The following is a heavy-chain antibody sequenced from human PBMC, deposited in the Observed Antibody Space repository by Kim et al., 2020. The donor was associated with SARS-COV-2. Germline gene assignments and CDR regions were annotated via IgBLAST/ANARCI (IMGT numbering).Heavy chain of an antibody. D-gene: IGHD3-10*01. CDR1: GGSFDSYF. Sequence: SETLSLTCSVSGGSFDSYFWTWIRQPPGKGLELIGYISEDGNTKYGPSLKSRVTISVDTSKNQFSLQLTSVTPADTAVYYCAIDVGAHWFGELLPSYFD. V-gene: IGHV4-59*13. CDR3: AIDVGAHWFGELLPSYFD. CDR2: ISEDGNT. J-gene: IGHJ4*01.